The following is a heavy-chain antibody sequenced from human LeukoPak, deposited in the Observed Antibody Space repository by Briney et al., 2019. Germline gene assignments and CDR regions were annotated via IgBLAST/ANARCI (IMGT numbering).Heavy chain of an antibody. J-gene: IGHJ4*02. CDR2: INHSGST. CDR1: GGSISSYY. V-gene: IGHV4-34*01. CDR3: ARQGYSNYVSDY. Sequence: SETLSLTCTVSGGSISSYYWSWIRQPPGKGLEWIGEINHSGSTNYNPSLKSRVTISVDTSKNQFSLKLSSVTAADTAVYYCARQGYSNYVSDYWGQGTLVTVSS. D-gene: IGHD4-11*01.